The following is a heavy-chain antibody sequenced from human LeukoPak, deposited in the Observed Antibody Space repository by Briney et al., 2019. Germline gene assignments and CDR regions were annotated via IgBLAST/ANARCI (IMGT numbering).Heavy chain of an antibody. CDR3: ANGPASPDGDIVVVPAASLMDV. CDR2: INHSGST. D-gene: IGHD2-2*01. Sequence: PSETLSLTCAVYGGSFSGYYWSWIRQPPGKGLEWIGEINHSGSTNYNPSLESRVTISVDTSKNQFSLKLSSVTAADTAVYYCANGPASPDGDIVVVPAASLMDVWGQGTTVTVSS. V-gene: IGHV4-34*01. J-gene: IGHJ6*02. CDR1: GGSFSGYY.